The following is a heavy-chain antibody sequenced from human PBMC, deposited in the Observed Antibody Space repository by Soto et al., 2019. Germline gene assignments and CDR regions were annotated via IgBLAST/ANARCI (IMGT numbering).Heavy chain of an antibody. J-gene: IGHJ4*02. D-gene: IGHD3-10*01. CDR1: GDVFTSYG. CDR3: AREMVRGVGSDY. Sequence: ASVKVSCKASGDVFTSYGISWVRQAPGQGLEWMGWISTYNGNTKYAQKLQGRVTMTTDTSTSTAYMELRSLRSDDTAVFYCAREMVRGVGSDYWGQGTLVTVSS. V-gene: IGHV1-18*01. CDR2: ISTYNGNT.